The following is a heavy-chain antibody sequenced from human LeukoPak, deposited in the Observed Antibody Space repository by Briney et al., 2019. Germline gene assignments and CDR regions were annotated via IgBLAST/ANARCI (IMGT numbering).Heavy chain of an antibody. CDR2: IYYSGST. D-gene: IGHD6-13*01. J-gene: IGHJ5*02. V-gene: IGHV4-31*03. CDR1: GGSISSGGYY. CDR3: ARGMEQQLDNWFDP. Sequence: PSETLSLTCTVSGGSISSGGYYWSWIRQHPGKGLEWIGYIYYSGSTYYNPSLKSRVTISVDTSKNQFSLKLSSVTAADTAVYYCARGMEQQLDNWFDPWGQGTLVTVSS.